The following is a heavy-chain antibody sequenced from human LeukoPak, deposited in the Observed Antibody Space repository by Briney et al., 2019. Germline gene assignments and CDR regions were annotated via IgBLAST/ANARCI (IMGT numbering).Heavy chain of an antibody. Sequence: ASVKVSSKVSGYTLTELSMHWVRQAPGKGLEWMGGFDPEDGETIYAQKFQGRVTMTEDTSTDTAYMELSSLRSEDTAVYYCATYASDIVVVPAAISSYYFDYWGQGTLVTVSS. J-gene: IGHJ4*02. CDR2: FDPEDGET. CDR3: ATYASDIVVVPAAISSYYFDY. V-gene: IGHV1-24*01. D-gene: IGHD2-2*01. CDR1: GYTLTELS.